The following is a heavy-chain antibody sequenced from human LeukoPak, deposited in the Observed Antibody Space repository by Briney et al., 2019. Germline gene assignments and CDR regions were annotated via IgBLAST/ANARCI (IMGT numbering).Heavy chain of an antibody. J-gene: IGHJ4*02. CDR3: AKDPRYCSSTSCPFDY. CDR1: GFTFSSFA. D-gene: IGHD2-2*01. V-gene: IGHV3-23*01. Sequence: GGSLRLSCAASGFTFSSFAMSWVRQAPGKGLEWVSGLSSSGGSTYYADSVKGRFTISRGTSKNTLYLQVNSLRAEDTAIYYCAKDPRYCSSTSCPFDYWGQGTLVTVSS. CDR2: LSSSGGST.